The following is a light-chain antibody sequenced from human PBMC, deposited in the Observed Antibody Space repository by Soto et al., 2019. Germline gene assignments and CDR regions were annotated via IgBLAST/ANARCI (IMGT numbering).Light chain of an antibody. V-gene: IGKV2-28*01. J-gene: IGKJ5*01. Sequence: IVLAQCPLLLLVTPGIPATITCRSSQSLLHSSGYNYVDWYLQKPGQSPQLLIYLVSNRASGVPDRVSGSGSGKDVTLKIRRVEAKDVGLYYCMQALQTPLTCGQGTRLEI. CDR3: MQALQTPLT. CDR1: QSLLHSSGYNY. CDR2: LVS.